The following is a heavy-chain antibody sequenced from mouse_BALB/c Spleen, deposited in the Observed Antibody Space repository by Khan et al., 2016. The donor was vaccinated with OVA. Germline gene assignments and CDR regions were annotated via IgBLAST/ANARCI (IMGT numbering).Heavy chain of an antibody. V-gene: IGHV5-6*01. CDR1: GFTFSSYS. CDR3: ASSLTGSFAY. J-gene: IGHJ3*01. CDR2: ISSGGDYT. Sequence: EVELVESGGDLVKPGGSLKLSCAASGFTFSSYSMSWVRQTPDKRLEWVATISSGGDYTYYPDSVKGRSTMSRDNARNTLYLQMSSLKSEDTVMYYCASSLTGSFAYWGQGTLVTVSA. D-gene: IGHD4-1*01.